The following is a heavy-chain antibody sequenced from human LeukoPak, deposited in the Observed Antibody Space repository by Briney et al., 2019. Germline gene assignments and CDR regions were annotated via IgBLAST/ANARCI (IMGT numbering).Heavy chain of an antibody. CDR3: ARVRRDAFDI. V-gene: IGHV3-48*01. CDR2: ISSRSRTI. J-gene: IGHJ3*02. CDR1: GFTFSSYS. Sequence: TGGSLRLSSAASGFTFSSYSMNWVRQAPGKGLEWVSYISSRSRTIYYADSVKGRFTISRENATNSLYLQMNSLRAGDTAVYYCARVRRDAFDIWGQGTMVTVSS.